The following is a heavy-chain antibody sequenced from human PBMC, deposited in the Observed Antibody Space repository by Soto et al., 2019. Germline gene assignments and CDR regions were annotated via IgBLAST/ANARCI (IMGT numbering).Heavy chain of an antibody. CDR1: GYTFTDYY. CDR3: AIAGLTTLELATIY. Sequence: ASVKVSCKASGYTFTDYYLHWVRQSPGQGLEWLGWIHPKSGGTKFPQEFQCRVIMTRDTSISTAYMELSRLTSDDTAVYYCAIAGLTTLELATIYWGQGTLVTVSS. D-gene: IGHD5-12*01. CDR2: IHPKSGGT. V-gene: IGHV1-2*02. J-gene: IGHJ4*02.